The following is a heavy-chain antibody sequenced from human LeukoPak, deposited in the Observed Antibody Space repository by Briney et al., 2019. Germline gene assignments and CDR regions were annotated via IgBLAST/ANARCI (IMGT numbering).Heavy chain of an antibody. Sequence: SETLSLTCTVSGDSISSYYWIWIRQPPGKGLEWIGYIYYSGSTNYNPSLKSRVTISVDTSKNQFSLKLSSVTAADTAVYYCARGWCIGGSFQDYWGQGTLVTVSS. CDR1: GDSISSYY. J-gene: IGHJ4*02. D-gene: IGHD2-15*01. V-gene: IGHV4-59*01. CDR3: ARGWCIGGSFQDY. CDR2: IYYSGST.